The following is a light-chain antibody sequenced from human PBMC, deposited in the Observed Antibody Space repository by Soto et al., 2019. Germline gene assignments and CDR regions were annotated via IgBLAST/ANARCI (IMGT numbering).Light chain of an antibody. Sequence: QAVVTQEPSLTVSPGGTVTLTCGSSTGAVTSGHYAHWFQQKPGQAPRTLIYDTTNKHSWTPARFSGSLLGGKAALTLSGAQPEDEAEFYCLLDYGGVAVFGGGTKLTVL. CDR2: DTT. CDR3: LLDYGGVAV. CDR1: TGAVTSGHY. J-gene: IGLJ2*01. V-gene: IGLV7-46*01.